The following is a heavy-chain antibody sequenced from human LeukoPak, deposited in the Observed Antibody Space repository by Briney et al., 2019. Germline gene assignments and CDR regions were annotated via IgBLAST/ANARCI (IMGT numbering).Heavy chain of an antibody. D-gene: IGHD2-15*01. CDR3: AKAPDIVVVVAAWVYFQH. J-gene: IGHJ1*01. V-gene: IGHV3-30-3*01. CDR2: ISYDGSNK. Sequence: PGRSLSLSCAASGFTFSSYAMHWVRQAPGKGLEWVAVISYDGSNKYYADSVKGRFTISRDNCKNTLYLQMNSLRAEDTAVYYCAKAPDIVVVVAAWVYFQHWGQGTLVTVSS. CDR1: GFTFSSYA.